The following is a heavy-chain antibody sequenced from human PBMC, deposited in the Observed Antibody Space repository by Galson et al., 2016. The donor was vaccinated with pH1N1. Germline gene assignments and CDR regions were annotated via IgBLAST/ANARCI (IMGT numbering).Heavy chain of an antibody. CDR3: ARGDYGDYVGEFDF. V-gene: IGHV3-33*08. J-gene: IGHJ4*02. D-gene: IGHD4-17*01. CDR2: IRYDGSNT. Sequence: SLRLSCAASGFAFSNSGMHWVRQAPGKGLEWVARIRYDGSNTYYADSVKGRFTISRDNSKNTLYLQMNSLRAEDTAVYYWARGDYGDYVGEFDFWGQGTLVTVSS. CDR1: GFAFSNSG.